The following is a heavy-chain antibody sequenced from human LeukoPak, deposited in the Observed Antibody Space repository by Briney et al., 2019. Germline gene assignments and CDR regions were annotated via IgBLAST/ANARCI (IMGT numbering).Heavy chain of an antibody. Sequence: PSETLSLTCTVSGGSISSSSYYWGWIRQPPGKGLEWIGSIYYSGSTYYNPSLKSRVTISVDTSKNQFSLKLSSVTAADTAVYYCATLFITIFGVVNLPWFDPWGQGTLVTVSS. CDR3: ATLFITIFGVVNLPWFDP. D-gene: IGHD3-3*01. CDR1: GGSISSSSYY. CDR2: IYYSGST. J-gene: IGHJ5*02. V-gene: IGHV4-39*01.